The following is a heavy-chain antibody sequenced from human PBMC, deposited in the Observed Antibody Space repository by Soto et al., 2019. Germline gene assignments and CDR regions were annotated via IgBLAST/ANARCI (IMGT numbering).Heavy chain of an antibody. CDR1: VYTFTSYY. Sequence: QVQLVQSGTEVKKPGASVKASCKASVYTFTSYYMHWVRQAPGQGLEWMGIINPRTGDTSYAQKFQGRVTLTRDTSTSTVYMELSSLRSEDTAVYYCANNYYGSGPFDYWGQGTLVSVSS. V-gene: IGHV1-46*01. D-gene: IGHD3-10*01. CDR3: ANNYYGSGPFDY. CDR2: INPRTGDT. J-gene: IGHJ4*02.